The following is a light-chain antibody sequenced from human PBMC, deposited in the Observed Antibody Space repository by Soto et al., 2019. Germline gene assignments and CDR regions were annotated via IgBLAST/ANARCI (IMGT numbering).Light chain of an antibody. CDR2: DVT. V-gene: IGLV2-11*01. Sequence: QSALTQPRSVSGSPGQSVTISCTGTSSDVGGFDYVSWYQQHPGKAPKLMIHDVTKRPSGVPDRFSGSKSGNTASLTISGLQAADEADYYCSSYTSRSTLDYVFGSGTKVTVL. CDR1: SSDVGGFDY. CDR3: SSYTSRSTLDYV. J-gene: IGLJ1*01.